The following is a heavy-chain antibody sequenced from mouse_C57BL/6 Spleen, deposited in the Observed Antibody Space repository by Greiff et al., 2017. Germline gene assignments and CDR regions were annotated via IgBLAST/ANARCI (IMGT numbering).Heavy chain of an antibody. CDR3: ARSITTVVAKGWYFEV. CDR2: IDPANGNT. V-gene: IGHV14-3*01. Sequence: DVQLQESVAELVRPGASVKLSCTASGFNIKNTYMHWVKQRPEQGLEWIGRIDPANGNTKYAPKFQGKATITADTSSNTAYLQLSSLTSEDTAIYYCARSITTVVAKGWYFEVWGTGTTVTVSS. CDR1: GFNIKNTY. D-gene: IGHD1-1*01. J-gene: IGHJ1*03.